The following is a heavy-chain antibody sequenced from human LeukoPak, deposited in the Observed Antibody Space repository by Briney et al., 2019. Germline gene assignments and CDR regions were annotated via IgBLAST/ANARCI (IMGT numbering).Heavy chain of an antibody. CDR3: ARGSGSYYWFDP. CDR1: GYTFTSYY. D-gene: IGHD1-26*01. Sequence: ASVKVSCKASGYTFTSYYMHWVRQAPGQGLEWMGIINPSGGSTSYAQKFQGRVTMTRNTSISTAYMELSSLRSEDTAVYYCARGSGSYYWFDPWGQGTLVTVSS. CDR2: INPSGGST. J-gene: IGHJ5*02. V-gene: IGHV1-46*01.